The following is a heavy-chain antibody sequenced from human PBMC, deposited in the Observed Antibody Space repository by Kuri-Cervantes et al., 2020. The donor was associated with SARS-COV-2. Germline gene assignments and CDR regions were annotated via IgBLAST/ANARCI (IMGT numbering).Heavy chain of an antibody. CDR1: RFTFNNYD. CDR2: ISTSGGDT. CDR3: ASVSTMGVSLD. J-gene: IGHJ4*02. Sequence: LSLTCAASRFTFNNYDLIWVRQAPGKGLEWVSSISTSGGDTSYADSLKGRFTISRDNSKNTLYLQMNSLRVEDTAVYYCASVSTMGVSLDWGQGTLVTVSS. D-gene: IGHD5-24*01. V-gene: IGHV3-23*01.